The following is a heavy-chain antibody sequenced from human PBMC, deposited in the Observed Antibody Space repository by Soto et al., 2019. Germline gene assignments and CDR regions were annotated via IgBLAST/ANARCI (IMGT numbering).Heavy chain of an antibody. D-gene: IGHD3-10*01. CDR2: IWYDGSNK. Sequence: QVQLVESGGGVVQPGRSLRLSCAASGFTFSSYGMHWVRQAPGKGLEWVAVIWYDGSNKYYADSVKGRFTISRDNSKNTLYRQMNSLRAEDTAVYYCARDGGPYGSGSYLGYWGQGTLVTVSS. V-gene: IGHV3-33*01. CDR3: ARDGGPYGSGSYLGY. J-gene: IGHJ4*02. CDR1: GFTFSSYG.